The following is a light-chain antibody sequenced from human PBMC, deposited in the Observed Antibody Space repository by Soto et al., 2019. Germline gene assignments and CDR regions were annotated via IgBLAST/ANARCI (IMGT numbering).Light chain of an antibody. Sequence: DVVMTQSPLSLPVTLGQPASISCRSSQSLVYSDGNTYLNWLQQRPGQSPRRLIYKVSNRDSGVPDRFSGSGSGTDFTLKISRVEAEDVGVYYCMQGTQWPPTFGQGTKVEIK. CDR3: MQGTQWPPT. CDR1: QSLVYSDGNTY. J-gene: IGKJ1*01. V-gene: IGKV2-30*01. CDR2: KVS.